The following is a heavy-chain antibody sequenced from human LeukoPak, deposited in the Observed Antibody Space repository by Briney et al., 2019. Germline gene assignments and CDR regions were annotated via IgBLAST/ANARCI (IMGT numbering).Heavy chain of an antibody. Sequence: GASVKVSCKASGYTFTNYAMHWVRQAPGQRPEWLGWINAANGYAKYSQELQGRVIITRDTSASTAYMELSSLRSEDTAIYYCARIRDGYNDAYDIWGQGTVVTVPS. V-gene: IGHV1-3*03. J-gene: IGHJ3*02. CDR2: INAANGYA. CDR1: GYTFTNYA. CDR3: ARIRDGYNDAYDI. D-gene: IGHD5-24*01.